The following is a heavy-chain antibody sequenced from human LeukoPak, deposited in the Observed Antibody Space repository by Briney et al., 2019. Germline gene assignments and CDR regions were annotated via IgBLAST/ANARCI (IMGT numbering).Heavy chain of an antibody. D-gene: IGHD1-26*01. Sequence: GGSLRLSCAASGFTVSSNYMSWVRQAPGKGLEWVSVIYSGGSTYYSDSVKGRFTISRDNSKNTLYLQMNSLRAEDTAVYYCARSTFGPSGYYNYYYMDVWGKGTTVTVSS. J-gene: IGHJ6*03. CDR1: GFTVSSNY. CDR3: ARSTFGPSGYYNYYYMDV. CDR2: IYSGGST. V-gene: IGHV3-66*02.